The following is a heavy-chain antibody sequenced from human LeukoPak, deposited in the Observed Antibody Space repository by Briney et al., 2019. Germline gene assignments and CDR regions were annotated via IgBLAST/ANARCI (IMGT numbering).Heavy chain of an antibody. Sequence: GESLQISCKGSGYSFTSYWIGWVRQMPGKGLEWMGIIYPGDSDTRYSPSFQGQVTISADKSISTAYLQWSSLKASDTAMYYCARHSSSFRESYYYYMDVWGKGTTVTVSS. D-gene: IGHD6-13*01. CDR1: GYSFTSYW. V-gene: IGHV5-51*01. CDR2: IYPGDSDT. J-gene: IGHJ6*03. CDR3: ARHSSSFRESYYYYMDV.